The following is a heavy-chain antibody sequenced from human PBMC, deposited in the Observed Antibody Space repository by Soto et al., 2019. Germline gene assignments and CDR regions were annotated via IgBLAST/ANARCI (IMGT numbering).Heavy chain of an antibody. CDR1: GGTFSSYA. CDR3: AREPVALLWFGELGY. V-gene: IGHV1-69*01. Sequence: QVQLVQSGAEVKKPGSSVKVSCTASGGTFSSYAISWVRQAPGQGLEWMGGIIPIFGTANYAQKFQGRVTITADESTSAADMELSSLRSEDTAVDYCAREPVALLWFGELGYGGKGTLVIVAS. D-gene: IGHD3-10*01. J-gene: IGHJ4*02. CDR2: IIPIFGTA.